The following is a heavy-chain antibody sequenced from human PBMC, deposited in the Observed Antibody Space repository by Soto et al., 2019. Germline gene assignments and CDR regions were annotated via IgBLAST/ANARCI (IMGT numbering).Heavy chain of an antibody. D-gene: IGHD3-9*01. CDR1: GYTLTELS. CDR3: ATNPDILTGYYTPYYYYYGKDV. CDR2: FDPEDGET. J-gene: IGHJ6*02. V-gene: IGHV1-24*01. Sequence: QVQLVQSGAEVKKPGASVKVSCKVSGYTLTELSMHWVRQAPGKGLEWMGGFDPEDGETIYAQKFQGRVTMTEDTSTDTAYMELSSLRSEDTAVYYCATNPDILTGYYTPYYYYYGKDVWGQGTTVTVSS.